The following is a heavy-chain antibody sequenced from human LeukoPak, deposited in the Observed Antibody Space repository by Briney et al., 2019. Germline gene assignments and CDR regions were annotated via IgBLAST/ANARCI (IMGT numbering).Heavy chain of an antibody. CDR1: GFTFSSYS. CDR3: AELGITMIGGV. J-gene: IGHJ6*04. Sequence: GGSLRLSCAASGFTFSSYSMKWLRQAPGKGLEWVSYITSSSSTIYYADSVKGRFTISRDIAKNSLYLQMNSLRAEDTAVYYCAELGITMIGGVWGKGTTVTISS. V-gene: IGHV3-48*01. CDR2: ITSSSSTI. D-gene: IGHD3-10*02.